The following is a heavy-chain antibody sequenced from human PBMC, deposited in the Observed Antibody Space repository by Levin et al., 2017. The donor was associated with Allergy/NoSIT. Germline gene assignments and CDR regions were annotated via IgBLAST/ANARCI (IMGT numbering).Heavy chain of an antibody. CDR1: GGSFSDYN. V-gene: IGHV4-34*01. Sequence: TSETLSLTCAVYGGSFSDYNWSWIRQPPGKGLQWIGEITHSGSTTYTPSLKSRVTILVDTSKNEISLRLSSATAADTAVYYCARVRVILTGYYRGSQASYYYGMDVWGQGTTVTVSS. J-gene: IGHJ6*02. CDR2: ITHSGST. D-gene: IGHD3-9*01. CDR3: ARVRVILTGYYRGSQASYYYGMDV.